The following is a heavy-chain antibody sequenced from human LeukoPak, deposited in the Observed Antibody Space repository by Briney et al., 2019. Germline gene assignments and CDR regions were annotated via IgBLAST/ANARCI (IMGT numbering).Heavy chain of an antibody. CDR1: GYSFTTYW. D-gene: IGHD5-12*01. V-gene: IGHV5-51*01. CDR2: IYPGDSDT. Sequence: GESLKISCRGSGYSFTTYWIGWMRQMPGKGLEWMGIIYPGDSDTRYSPSFQGQVTFSADKSISTAYLQWSSLKASDTAIYYCARSGYSGYEGDYWGQGTLVTVSS. CDR3: ARSGYSGYEGDY. J-gene: IGHJ4*02.